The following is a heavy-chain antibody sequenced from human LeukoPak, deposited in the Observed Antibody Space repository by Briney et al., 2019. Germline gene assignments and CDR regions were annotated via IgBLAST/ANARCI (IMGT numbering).Heavy chain of an antibody. V-gene: IGHV3-7*01. Sequence: GGSLRLSCAASGFSFSDYWMSWVRQAPGKGLEWVANIKQDGTEKYYVDSVKGRFTISRDNAKNSVYLQMNSLRADDTAVYYCARNGGWLSRIAAAATCPPNWFDPWGQGTLITVSS. CDR2: IKQDGTEK. CDR3: ARNGGWLSRIAAAATCPPNWFDP. CDR1: GFSFSDYW. D-gene: IGHD6-13*01. J-gene: IGHJ5*02.